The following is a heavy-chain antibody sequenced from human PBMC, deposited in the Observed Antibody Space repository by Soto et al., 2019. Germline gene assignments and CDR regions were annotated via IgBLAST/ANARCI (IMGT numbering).Heavy chain of an antibody. D-gene: IGHD2-15*01. CDR3: ARGRDDCSGGSCYSG. Sequence: PSETLSLTCTVSGGSISSYYWSWIRQPPGKGLEWIGYIYYSGSTNYNPSLKSRVTISVDTSKNQFSLKLSSVTAADTAVYYCARGRDDCSGGSCYSGWGQGTLVTVSS. V-gene: IGHV4-59*01. CDR2: IYYSGST. CDR1: GGSISSYY. J-gene: IGHJ4*02.